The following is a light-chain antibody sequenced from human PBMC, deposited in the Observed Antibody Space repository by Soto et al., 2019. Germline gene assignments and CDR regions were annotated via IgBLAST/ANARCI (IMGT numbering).Light chain of an antibody. J-gene: IGLJ1*01. CDR2: EVN. CDR1: SSDVGGYNF. V-gene: IGLV2-8*01. CDR3: SSYTSSSTLYV. Sequence: QSALTQPPSASGSPGQSVTISCTGTSSDVGGYNFVSWYQQYPGKAPKLMIYEVNKRPSGVPDRFSGSKSGNTASLTVSGLQAEDEADYYCSSYTSSSTLYVFGTGTKVTVL.